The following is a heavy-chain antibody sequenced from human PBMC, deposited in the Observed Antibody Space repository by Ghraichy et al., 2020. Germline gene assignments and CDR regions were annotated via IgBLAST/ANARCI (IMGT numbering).Heavy chain of an antibody. CDR3: ARVPLAGTDAFDI. J-gene: IGHJ3*02. CDR2: IYHSGST. CDR1: GGSISSGGYS. Sequence: SETLSLTCAVSGGSISSGGYSWSWIRQPPGKGLEWIGYIYHSGSTYYNPSLKSRVTISVDRSKNQFSLKLSSVTAADTAVYYCARVPLAGTDAFDIWGQGTMVTVSS. V-gene: IGHV4-30-2*01. D-gene: IGHD6-19*01.